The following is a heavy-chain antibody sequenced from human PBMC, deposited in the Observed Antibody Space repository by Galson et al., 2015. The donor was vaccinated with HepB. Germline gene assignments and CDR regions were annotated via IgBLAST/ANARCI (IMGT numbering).Heavy chain of an antibody. J-gene: IGHJ6*02. V-gene: IGHV1-69*13. CDR3: ARHYDFWTGPQNYYGMDV. CDR1: GYTFTSYG. D-gene: IGHD3-3*01. Sequence: QSGAEVKKPGASVKVSCKASGYTFTSYGISWVRQAPGQGLEWMGGIIPIFGTANYAQKFQGRVTITADESTSTAYMELSSLRSEDTAVYYCARHYDFWTGPQNYYGMDVWGQGTTVTVSS. CDR2: IIPIFGTA.